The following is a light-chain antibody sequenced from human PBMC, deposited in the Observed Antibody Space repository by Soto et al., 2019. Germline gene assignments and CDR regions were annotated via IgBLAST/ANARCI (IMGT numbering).Light chain of an antibody. CDR1: QRITTN. CDR3: QASYGASFT. V-gene: IGKV1-39*01. J-gene: IGKJ3*01. CDR2: VAS. Sequence: DIQVTQSPSSLSASVGDEVTITCRTSQRITTNLHWYQQKPGKAPNLLMYVASNLQSGVPSRFAGGGYGTEFTLTISNLQPEDFPTYYCQASYGASFTFGPGTRVDVK.